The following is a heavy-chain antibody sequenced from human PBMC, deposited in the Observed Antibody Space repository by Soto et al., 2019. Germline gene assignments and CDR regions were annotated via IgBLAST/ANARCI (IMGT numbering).Heavy chain of an antibody. D-gene: IGHD3-10*01. CDR3: ATGPLWFGELLYDY. Sequence: ASVKVSCKVSGYTLTELSMHWVRQAPGKGLEWMGGFDPEDGETIYAQKFQGRVTMTEDTSTDTAYMELSSLRSEDTAVYYCATGPLWFGELLYDYWGQGTLVTVSS. J-gene: IGHJ4*02. CDR2: FDPEDGET. CDR1: GYTLTELS. V-gene: IGHV1-24*01.